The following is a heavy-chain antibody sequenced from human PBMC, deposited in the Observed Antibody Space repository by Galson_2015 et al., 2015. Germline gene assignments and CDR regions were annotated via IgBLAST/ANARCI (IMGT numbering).Heavy chain of an antibody. CDR2: INHSGST. CDR3: ARGQVEYYYDSSGSSLDY. CDR1: GGSFSGYY. J-gene: IGHJ4*02. V-gene: IGHV4-34*01. D-gene: IGHD3-22*01. Sequence: SETLSLTCAVYGGSFSGYYWSWIRQPPGKGLEWIGEINHSGSTNYNPSLKSRVTISVDTSKNQFSLKLSSVTAADTAVYYCARGQVEYYYDSSGSSLDYWGQGTLVTVSS.